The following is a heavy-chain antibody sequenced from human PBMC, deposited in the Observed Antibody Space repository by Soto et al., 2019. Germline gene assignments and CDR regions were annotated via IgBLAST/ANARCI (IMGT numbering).Heavy chain of an antibody. V-gene: IGHV3-23*01. CDR2: ISGSGGST. D-gene: IGHD4-17*01. Sequence: EVQLLESGGGLVQPGGSLRLSCAASGFTFSSYAMSWVRQAPGKGLEWVSAISGSGGSTYYADSVKGRFTISRDNSKNTLYLQRNSLSAEDTAVYYCAKARDYGDYRLFDPWGRGTLVTVSS. J-gene: IGHJ5*02. CDR1: GFTFSSYA. CDR3: AKARDYGDYRLFDP.